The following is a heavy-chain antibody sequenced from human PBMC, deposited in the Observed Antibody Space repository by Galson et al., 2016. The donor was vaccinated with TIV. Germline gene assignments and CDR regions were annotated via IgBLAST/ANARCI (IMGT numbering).Heavy chain of an antibody. V-gene: IGHV3-7*02. CDR2: IKQDGSEQ. J-gene: IGHJ3*02. CDR1: GFTFSSFW. Sequence: SLRLSCAASGFTFSSFWMSWVRQAPGKGLEWVANIKQDGSEQYYADSMKGRFTISRDNAENSFYLQMNSLRAEDTAVYYCVRKATSGGYVFDIWGQGTMVTVSS. D-gene: IGHD5-12*01. CDR3: VRKATSGGYVFDI.